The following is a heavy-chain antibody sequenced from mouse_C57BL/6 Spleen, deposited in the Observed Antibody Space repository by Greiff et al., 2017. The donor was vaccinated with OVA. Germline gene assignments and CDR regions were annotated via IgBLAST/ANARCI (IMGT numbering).Heavy chain of an antibody. D-gene: IGHD2-2*01. CDR2: ISYSGST. CDR1: GYSITSGYD. J-gene: IGHJ3*01. V-gene: IGHV3-1*01. CDR3: ARDGGYGRSWFAY. Sequence: EVKLQESGPGMVKPSQSLSLTCTVTGYSITSGYDWHWIRHFPGNKLEWMGYISYSGSTNYNPSLKSRISITHDTSKNHFFLKLNSVTTEDTATYYCARDGGYGRSWFAYWGQGTLVTVSA.